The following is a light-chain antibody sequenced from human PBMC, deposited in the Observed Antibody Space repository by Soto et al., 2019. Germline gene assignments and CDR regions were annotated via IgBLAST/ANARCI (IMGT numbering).Light chain of an antibody. CDR3: TTYTSFTIL. V-gene: IGLV2-14*01. CDR2: DVS. Sequence: QSVLTQPASVSGSPGQSITISCTGTSSDVGTYSYVSWFQQYPGKAPKVMIYDVSKRPSGVSHRFSGSKSGNTAFLTISGLQAEDEADYYCTTYTSFTILLGGGTQLTVL. CDR1: SSDVGTYSY. J-gene: IGLJ2*01.